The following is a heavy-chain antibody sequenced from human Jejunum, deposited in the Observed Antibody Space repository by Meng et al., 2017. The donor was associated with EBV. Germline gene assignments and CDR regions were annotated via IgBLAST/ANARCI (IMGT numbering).Heavy chain of an antibody. V-gene: IGHV4-4*02. CDR1: GDSISSSNW. J-gene: IGHJ4*02. Sequence: QVQEPGPGVGKPAGTLSLTCAVSGDSISSSNWWSGVRQPPGKGLEWIGEIYHSGSTNYNPSLKSRVTISVDKSKNQFSLKLSSVTAADTAVYYCARYGSGYFPALWYWGQGTLVTVSS. CDR2: IYHSGST. CDR3: ARYGSGYFPALWY. D-gene: IGHD3-3*01.